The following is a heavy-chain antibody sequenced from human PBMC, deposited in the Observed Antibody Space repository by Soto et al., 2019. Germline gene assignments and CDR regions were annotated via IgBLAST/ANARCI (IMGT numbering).Heavy chain of an antibody. Sequence: EVQLVESGGGLVKPGGSLRLSCAASGFTFSSYSMNWVRQAPGKGLEWVSSISSSSSYIYYADSVKGRFTISRDNAKNSLYLQMNSLRAEDTAVYYCARDSFWSGHYYGMDVWGQGTTVTVSS. CDR3: ARDSFWSGHYYGMDV. CDR2: ISSSSSYI. D-gene: IGHD3-3*01. V-gene: IGHV3-21*01. J-gene: IGHJ6*02. CDR1: GFTFSSYS.